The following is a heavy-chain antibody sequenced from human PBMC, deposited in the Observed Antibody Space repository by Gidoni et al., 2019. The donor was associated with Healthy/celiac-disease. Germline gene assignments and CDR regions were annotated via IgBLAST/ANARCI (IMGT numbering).Heavy chain of an antibody. CDR2: INHSGST. V-gene: IGHV4-34*01. CDR3: ARSCGGDCYSRGYDAFDI. Sequence: QVQLQQWGAGLLKPSETLSLTCAVYGGSFRGYYWTWIRQPPGKGLEGIGEINHSGSTNYNPSLKSRVTISVDTSKNQFSLKLSSVTAADTAVYYCARSCGGDCYSRGYDAFDIWGQGTMVTVSS. D-gene: IGHD2-21*02. J-gene: IGHJ3*02. CDR1: GGSFRGYY.